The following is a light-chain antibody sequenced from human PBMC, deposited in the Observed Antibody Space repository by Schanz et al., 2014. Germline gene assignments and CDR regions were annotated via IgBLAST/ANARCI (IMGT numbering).Light chain of an antibody. CDR3: SSYTSIGTRV. CDR2: DVS. Sequence: QSALTQPPSASGSPGQSVTISCTGTSSDVGAYNYVSWYQQQPGKAPKLMIYDVSNRPSGVSNRFSGSKSGNTASLTISGLQAEDEADYYCSSYTSIGTRVFGGGTKLTVL. V-gene: IGLV2-14*01. CDR1: SSDVGAYNY. J-gene: IGLJ3*02.